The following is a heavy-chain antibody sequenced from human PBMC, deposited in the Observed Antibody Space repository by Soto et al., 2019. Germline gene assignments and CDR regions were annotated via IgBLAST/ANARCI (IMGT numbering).Heavy chain of an antibody. J-gene: IGHJ5*02. V-gene: IGHV1-69*13. CDR2: IIPIFGTA. CDR3: ARDPRGCQGGPSCYFRPHNWFDP. CDR1: GGTFSSYA. D-gene: IGHD2-2*01. Sequence: SVKVSCKASGGTFSSYAISWVRQAPGQGLEWMGGIIPIFGTANYAQKFQGRVTITADESTSTAYMELSSLRSEDTAVYYCARDPRGCQGGPSCYFRPHNWFDPWGQGTLVTVSS.